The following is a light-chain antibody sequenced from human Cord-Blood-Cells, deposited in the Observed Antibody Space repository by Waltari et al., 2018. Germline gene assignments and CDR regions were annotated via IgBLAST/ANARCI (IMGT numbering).Light chain of an antibody. CDR2: GKN. Sequence: SSELTQDPAVSVALDQAARITSQGDSLSRDYASWYQQKPGQAPVLVIYGKNNRPSGIPDRLSGSSSGNTASLTITGAQAEDEADYYCNSRDSSGNHWVFGGGTKLTVL. CDR3: NSRDSSGNHWV. J-gene: IGLJ3*02. CDR1: SLSRDY. V-gene: IGLV3-19*01.